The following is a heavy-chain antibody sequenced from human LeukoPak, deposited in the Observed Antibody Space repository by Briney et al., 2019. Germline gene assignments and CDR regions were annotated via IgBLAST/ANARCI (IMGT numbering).Heavy chain of an antibody. V-gene: IGHV1-18*01. CDR3: ARDFGEMVVATNYYYYYGMDV. Sequence: ASVKVSCKASGYTFTSYGISWVRQAPGQGLEWMGWISAYNGNTNYAQKLQGRVTMTTDTSTSTAYMELRSLRSDDTAVYYCARDFGEMVVATNYYYYYGMDVWGQGTTVTVSS. CDR1: GYTFTSYG. J-gene: IGHJ6*02. D-gene: IGHD2-15*01. CDR2: ISAYNGNT.